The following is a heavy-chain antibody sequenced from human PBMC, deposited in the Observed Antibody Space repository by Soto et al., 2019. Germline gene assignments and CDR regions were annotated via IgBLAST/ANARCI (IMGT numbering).Heavy chain of an antibody. CDR2: INQDGSET. Sequence: EMQLVESGGGLVQSGGSLRLSCAASGFAFSSYWMSWVRQAPGKGLEWVANINQDGSETFHMDSVKGRFTISRDNAKNSVYLQMSSLRAEDTAVYYCVRTQKYNPFDYWGQGSLVTVSS. V-gene: IGHV3-7*03. CDR3: VRTQKYNPFDY. CDR1: GFAFSSYW. D-gene: IGHD1-20*01. J-gene: IGHJ4*02.